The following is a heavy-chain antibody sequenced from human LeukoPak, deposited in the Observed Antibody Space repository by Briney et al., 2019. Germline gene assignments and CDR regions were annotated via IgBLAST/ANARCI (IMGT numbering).Heavy chain of an antibody. D-gene: IGHD2-15*01. CDR3: ARAGDYCSGGSCYLDY. Sequence: PSETLSLTCTVSGGSISSYYWSWIRQPPGKGLEWIGYIYYSGSTNYNPSLKSRVTISVDTSKKQFSLKLSSVTAADTAVYYCARAGDYCSGGSCYLDYWGQGTLVTVSS. CDR2: IYYSGST. CDR1: GGSISSYY. J-gene: IGHJ4*02. V-gene: IGHV4-59*01.